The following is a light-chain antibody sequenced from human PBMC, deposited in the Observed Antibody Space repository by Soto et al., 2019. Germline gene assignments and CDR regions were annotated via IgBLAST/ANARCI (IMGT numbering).Light chain of an antibody. V-gene: IGKV1-39*01. Sequence: DIQMTQSPSSLSASIGDRITITCRASQSISTYLNWYQQKPGKAPSLLIYGASTLQSGVPSRFSGSGSATDFTLTISRLQPEDFATYFCQQTCITPPLTFGGGTKVEI. CDR2: GAS. CDR3: QQTCITPPLT. J-gene: IGKJ4*01. CDR1: QSISTY.